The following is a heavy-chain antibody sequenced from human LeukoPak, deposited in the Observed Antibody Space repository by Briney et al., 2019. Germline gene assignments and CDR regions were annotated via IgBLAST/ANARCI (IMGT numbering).Heavy chain of an antibody. V-gene: IGHV3-23*01. Sequence: GGSLRLSCAASGFTFNNYAMSWVRQAPGKGLEWVSTISGSGGSTYYADSVKGRFTISRDNSKNTLYLQMNSLRAEDTAVYYCARGRWVAAAGTPSLLGYWGQGTLVTVSS. CDR1: GFTFNNYA. J-gene: IGHJ4*02. CDR3: ARGRWVAAAGTPSLLGY. CDR2: ISGSGGST. D-gene: IGHD6-13*01.